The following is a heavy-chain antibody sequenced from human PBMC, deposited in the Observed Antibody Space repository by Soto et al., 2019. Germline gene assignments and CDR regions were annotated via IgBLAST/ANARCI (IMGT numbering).Heavy chain of an antibody. CDR3: ARDSYYYDSSGYYYGFDY. CDR1: GDSISSYY. D-gene: IGHD3-22*01. Sequence: SETLSLTCAVSGDSISSYYCMWIRQPPGKGLEWIGELNHSGSTNYNPSLKSRVTISVDTSKNQFSLKLSSVTAADTAVYYCARDSYYYDSSGYYYGFDYWGQGTLVTVPQ. J-gene: IGHJ4*02. V-gene: IGHV4-34*01. CDR2: LNHSGST.